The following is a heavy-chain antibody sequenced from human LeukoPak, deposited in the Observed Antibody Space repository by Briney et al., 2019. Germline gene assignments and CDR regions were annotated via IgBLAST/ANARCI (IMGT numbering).Heavy chain of an antibody. V-gene: IGHV4-39*07. D-gene: IGHD6-13*01. J-gene: IGHJ3*02. CDR2: IYYTGNT. CDR1: GDSIIGYY. Sequence: PSETLSLTCSVSGDSIIGYYWGWIRQPPGKGLEWIGNIYYTGNTYYNSSLKSRVTISVDTSKNQFSLKLSSVTAADTAVYYCARDRIAAAGRGAFDIWGQGTVVTVSS. CDR3: ARDRIAAAGRGAFDI.